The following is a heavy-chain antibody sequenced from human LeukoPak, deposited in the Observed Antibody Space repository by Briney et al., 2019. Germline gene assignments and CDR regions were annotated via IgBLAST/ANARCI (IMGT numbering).Heavy chain of an antibody. J-gene: IGHJ4*02. D-gene: IGHD3-22*01. CDR3: ARDPYYYDSSGYYLPGGMDS. CDR1: GFTFSISA. Sequence: GGSLRLSCAPSGFTFSISAMRRVRPAPGKGLGRGSSIISGSRYIYYEDSVKGRFTISRDNAKNSLHLQMTSLRAEDTAVYYCARDPYYYDSSGYYLPGGMDSWGQGTLVTVSS. V-gene: IGHV3-21*01. CDR2: IISGSRYI.